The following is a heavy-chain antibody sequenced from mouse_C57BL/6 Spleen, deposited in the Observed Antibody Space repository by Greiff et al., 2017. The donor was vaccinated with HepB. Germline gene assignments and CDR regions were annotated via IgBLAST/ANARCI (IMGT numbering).Heavy chain of an antibody. D-gene: IGHD2-5*01. V-gene: IGHV5-17*01. CDR3: ARVSNYDFSFDY. Sequence: EVKLVESGGGLVKPGGSLKLSCAASGFTFSDYGMHWVRQAPEKGLEWVAYISSGSSNIYYADTVKGRFTISRDNAKNTLFLQMTSLRSEDTAMYYCARVSNYDFSFDYWGQGTTLTVSS. J-gene: IGHJ2*01. CDR2: ISSGSSNI. CDR1: GFTFSDYG.